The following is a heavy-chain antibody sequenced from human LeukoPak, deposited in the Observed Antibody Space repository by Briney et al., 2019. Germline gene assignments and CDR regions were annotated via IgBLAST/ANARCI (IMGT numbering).Heavy chain of an antibody. J-gene: IGHJ4*02. CDR2: IYYSGST. V-gene: IGHV4-59*01. CDR3: AARGAAAGKSDY. D-gene: IGHD6-13*01. CDR1: GGSISSYY. Sequence: PSETLSLTCTVSGGSISSYYCSWIRQPPGKGLEWIGYIYYSGSTNYNPSLKSRVTISVDTSKNQFSLKLSSVTAADTAVYYCAARGAAAGKSDYWGQGNLVTVSS.